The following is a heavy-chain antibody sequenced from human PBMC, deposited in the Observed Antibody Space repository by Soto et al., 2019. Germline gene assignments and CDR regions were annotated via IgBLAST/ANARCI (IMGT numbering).Heavy chain of an antibody. CDR3: AGDNQWLVDY. J-gene: IGHJ4*02. Sequence: GGSLRLSCAASGFTFSSYEMNRVRQAPGKGLEWVSYISSSGSSIYYADSVKGRFTISRDNAKNSLYLQMNSLRAEDTAVYYCAGDNQWLVDYWGQGTLVTVSS. CDR1: GFTFSSYE. V-gene: IGHV3-48*03. CDR2: ISSSGSSI. D-gene: IGHD6-19*01.